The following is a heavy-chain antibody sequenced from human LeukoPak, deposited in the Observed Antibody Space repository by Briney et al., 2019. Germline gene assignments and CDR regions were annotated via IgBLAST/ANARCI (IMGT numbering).Heavy chain of an antibody. D-gene: IGHD3-10*01. Sequence: GGSLRLSCAASGFTVSSNYMSWVRQAPGKGLEWVSVIYSGGSTYYADSVKGRFTVSRDNSKNTLYLQMNSLRAEDTAVYYCARDINSFGFGEHIGLYYYYDMDVWGQGTTVTVSS. V-gene: IGHV3-66*01. J-gene: IGHJ6*02. CDR2: IYSGGST. CDR1: GFTVSSNY. CDR3: ARDINSFGFGEHIGLYYYYDMDV.